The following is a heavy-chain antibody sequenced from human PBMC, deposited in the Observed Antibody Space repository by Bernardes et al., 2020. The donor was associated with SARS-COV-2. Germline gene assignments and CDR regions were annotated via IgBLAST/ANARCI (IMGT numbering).Heavy chain of an antibody. CDR1: GFNFNTYD. CDR2: INNNGGGQ. V-gene: IGHV3-23*01. D-gene: IGHD7-27*01. CDR3: GKDPNWGSGY. J-gene: IGHJ4*02. Sequence: GGSLRLSCVASGFNFNTYDLIWVRQAPGKGLEFVAFINNNGGGQVYGASVRGRFTVSRDNSKHTLYLQMNSLRADDTAIYYCGKDPNWGSGYWGPGTLVTVSS.